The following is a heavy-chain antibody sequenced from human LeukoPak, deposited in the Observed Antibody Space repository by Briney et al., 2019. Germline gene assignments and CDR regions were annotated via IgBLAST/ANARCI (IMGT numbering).Heavy chain of an antibody. V-gene: IGHV3-7*01. J-gene: IGHJ4*02. CDR1: GFTFTTFW. CDR2: IKQDGSEK. CDR3: AREGGHDYGDYGGHFDY. D-gene: IGHD4-17*01. Sequence: HSGGSLRLSCAASGFTFTTFWMSWVRQAPGKGLEWVANIKQDGSEKYYVDSVKGRFTISRDNAKNSLYLQMNSLRAEDTAVYYCAREGGHDYGDYGGHFDYWGQGTLVTVSS.